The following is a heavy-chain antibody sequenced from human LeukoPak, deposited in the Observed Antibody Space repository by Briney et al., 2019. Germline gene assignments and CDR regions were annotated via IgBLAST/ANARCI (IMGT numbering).Heavy chain of an antibody. J-gene: IGHJ4*02. CDR3: ARISSALFHY. CDR2: IYYSGST. V-gene: IGHV4-39*07. Sequence: SETLSLTCTVSGASIGSESYYWGWVRQPPGKGLEWIGSIYYSGSTQSNPSLTSRVTISLDTSKNQFSLELSSVTAADTAVYYCARISSALFHYWGRGTLVTVSS. CDR1: GASIGSESYY.